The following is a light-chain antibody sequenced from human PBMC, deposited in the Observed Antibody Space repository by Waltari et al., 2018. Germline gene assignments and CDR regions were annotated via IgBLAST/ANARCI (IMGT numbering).Light chain of an antibody. CDR2: GAS. Sequence: DIVMTQSPESLAVSLGERATINCRSSQTVLYKSNDENYLAWYQHRPGQPPRLLVYGASTRESGVPDRFSGSGSGTDFTLTISSLQAEDVAVYSCQQYYSSPYTFGQGTKLEI. J-gene: IGKJ2*01. V-gene: IGKV4-1*01. CDR1: QTVLYKSNDENY. CDR3: QQYYSSPYT.